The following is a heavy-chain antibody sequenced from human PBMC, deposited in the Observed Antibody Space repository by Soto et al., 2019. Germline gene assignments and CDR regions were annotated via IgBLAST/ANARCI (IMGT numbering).Heavy chain of an antibody. CDR3: VRPYYSSSWFPFDR. Sequence: LRLSCTGSGFDFGDYYMSWIRQAPGKGLEWVSYIDSGDGTTYYTDSVKGRFTISRDNAKKTVYLQMSSLRVEDTALYYCVRPYYSSSWFPFDRWGQGTLVTVSS. V-gene: IGHV3-11*01. J-gene: IGHJ4*02. CDR1: GFDFGDYY. D-gene: IGHD6-13*01. CDR2: IDSGDGTT.